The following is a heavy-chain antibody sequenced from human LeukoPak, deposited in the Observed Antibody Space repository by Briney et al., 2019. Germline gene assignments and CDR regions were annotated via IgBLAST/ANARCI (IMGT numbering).Heavy chain of an antibody. Sequence: SETLSLTCAVYGGSFSGYYWSWIRQPPGKGLEWIGEINHSGSTNYNPSLKSRVTISVDTSKNQFSLKLTSMTAADTAVYYCAREARSGYEGFWSDPWGQGTVVTVSS. V-gene: IGHV4-34*01. J-gene: IGHJ5*02. CDR1: GGSFSGYY. CDR2: INHSGST. CDR3: AREARSGYEGFWSDP. D-gene: IGHD5-12*01.